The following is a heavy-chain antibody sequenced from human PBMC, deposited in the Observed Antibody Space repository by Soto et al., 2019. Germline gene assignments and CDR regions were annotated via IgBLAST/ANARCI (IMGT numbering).Heavy chain of an antibody. CDR1: GFTFSSYG. J-gene: IGHJ6*02. D-gene: IGHD2-2*01. Sequence: QVQLVESGGGVVQPGRSLRLSCAASGFTFSSYGMHWVRQAPGKGLEWVAVISYDGSNKYYADSVKGRFTIPRDNSKNTLYLQMNSLRAEDTAVYYCAKDGQYQLRSLHYYYGMDVWGQGTTVTVSS. CDR3: AKDGQYQLRSLHYYYGMDV. V-gene: IGHV3-30*18. CDR2: ISYDGSNK.